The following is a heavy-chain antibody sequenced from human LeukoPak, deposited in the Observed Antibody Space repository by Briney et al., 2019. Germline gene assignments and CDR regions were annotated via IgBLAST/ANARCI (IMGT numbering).Heavy chain of an antibody. D-gene: IGHD3-16*01. J-gene: IGHJ6*03. Sequence: SETLSLTCTVSGGSISGYYWSWIRQPPGKGLEWIGYIYYSGSTNYNPSLKSRVTISVDTSKNQFSLKLSSVTAADTAVYYCARTEVNSSPGLDYYYYMDVWGKGTTVTVSS. CDR1: GGSISGYY. CDR3: ARTEVNSSPGLDYYYYMDV. V-gene: IGHV4-59*01. CDR2: IYYSGST.